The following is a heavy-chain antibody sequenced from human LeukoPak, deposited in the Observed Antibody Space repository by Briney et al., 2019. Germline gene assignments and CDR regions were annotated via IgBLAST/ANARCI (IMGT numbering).Heavy chain of an antibody. CDR2: INHSGST. CDR3: ARGAIARLPTFDY. J-gene: IGHJ4*02. D-gene: IGHD6-6*01. Sequence: SETLSLTCAVCGSFSGYYWSWIRQPPGKGLEWIGEINHSGSTNYNPSLKSRVTISVDTSKNQFSLKLSSVTAADTAVYYCARGAIARLPTFDYWGQGTLVTVSS. V-gene: IGHV4-34*01. CDR1: GSFSGYY.